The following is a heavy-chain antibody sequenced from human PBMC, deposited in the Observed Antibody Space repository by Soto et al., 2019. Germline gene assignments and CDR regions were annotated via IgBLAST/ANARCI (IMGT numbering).Heavy chain of an antibody. V-gene: IGHV4-61*01. CDR2: IYYSGST. Sequence: QVQLQESGPGLVKPSETLSLTCTVSGGSVSSGSYYWSWIRQPPGKGLEWIGYIYYSGSTNYNTSLTSRVTISVDTSKNQFSLKLSSVTAADTAVYYCARDLSLDSWGQGTLVTVSS. J-gene: IGHJ4*02. CDR1: GGSVSSGSYY. CDR3: ARDLSLDS. D-gene: IGHD3-22*01.